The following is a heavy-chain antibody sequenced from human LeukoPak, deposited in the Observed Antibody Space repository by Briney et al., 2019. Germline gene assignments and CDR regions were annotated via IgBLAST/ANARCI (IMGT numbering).Heavy chain of an antibody. J-gene: IGHJ4*02. CDR1: GGTFSSYA. Sequence: ASVKVFCKASGGTFSSYAISWVRQAPGQGLEWMGRIIPILGIANYAQKFQGRVTITADKSTSTAYMELSSLRSEDTAVYYCARDQPVRGVIIMRGDGGTLDYWGQGTLVTVSS. CDR3: ARDQPVRGVIIMRGDGGTLDY. CDR2: IIPILGIA. D-gene: IGHD3-10*01. V-gene: IGHV1-69*04.